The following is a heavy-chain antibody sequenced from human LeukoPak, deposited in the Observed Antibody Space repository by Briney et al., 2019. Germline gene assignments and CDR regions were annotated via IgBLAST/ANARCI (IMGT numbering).Heavy chain of an antibody. Sequence: GASVKVSCKASGYTFTSYDINWVRQATGQGLEWMGWMNPNSGNTGYAQKFQGRVTMTRNTSISIAYMELSSLRSEDTAVYYCARGHVIQLWDPYYYYGMDVWGQGTTVTVSS. CDR1: GYTFTSYD. J-gene: IGHJ6*02. V-gene: IGHV1-8*01. CDR3: ARGHVIQLWDPYYYYGMDV. D-gene: IGHD5-18*01. CDR2: MNPNSGNT.